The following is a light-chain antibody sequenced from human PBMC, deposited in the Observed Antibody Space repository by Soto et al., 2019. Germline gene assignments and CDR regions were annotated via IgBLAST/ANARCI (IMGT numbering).Light chain of an antibody. J-gene: IGKJ5*01. CDR3: EQRSKWPIT. CDR2: DAS. Sequence: EIVLTQSPATLSLSPGERATLSCRASQSFSSDLGWYQQKPGQAPRLLIDDASNRASGIPARFSGRGSGAALTLTISSLEPEDFAVYYCEQRSKWPITFGQGTLLEIK. V-gene: IGKV3-11*01. CDR1: QSFSSD.